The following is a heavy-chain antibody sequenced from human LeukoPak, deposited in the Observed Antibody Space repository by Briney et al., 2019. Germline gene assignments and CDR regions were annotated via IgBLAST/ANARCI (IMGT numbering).Heavy chain of an antibody. CDR2: IRNKAYGVTT. D-gene: IGHD3-22*01. J-gene: IGHJ4*02. Sequence: PGRSQRLSCTASGFTFGDYAMSWVRQAPGKGLEWVGFIRNKAYGVTTEYAASVKGRFTISRDDSKSIAYLQMNSLKTEDTAVYYCTRDTGYYDSSGSCYTQPNDYWGQGTLVTVSS. CDR3: TRDTGYYDSSGSCYTQPNDY. CDR1: GFTFGDYA. V-gene: IGHV3-49*04.